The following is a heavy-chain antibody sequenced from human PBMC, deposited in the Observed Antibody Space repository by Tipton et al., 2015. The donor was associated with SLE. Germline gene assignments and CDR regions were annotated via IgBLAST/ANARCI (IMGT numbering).Heavy chain of an antibody. CDR3: ARAEFSSNWYMYWHFDL. CDR2: IDHSGVT. D-gene: IGHD6-13*01. J-gene: IGHJ2*01. V-gene: IGHV4-34*01. CDR1: GRSFIGSY. Sequence: TLSLTCAVYGRSFIGSYWTWIRQPPGKGLEWIGDIDHSGVTHYNPSLESRVTISRDTSGNQFSLNLHSVTAADTAVYFCARAEFSSNWYMYWHFDLWGRGTLVTVSS.